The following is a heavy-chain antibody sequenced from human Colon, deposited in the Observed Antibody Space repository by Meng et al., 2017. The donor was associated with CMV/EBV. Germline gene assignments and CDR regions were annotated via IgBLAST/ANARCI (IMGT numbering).Heavy chain of an antibody. CDR1: GFDFSSYG. V-gene: IGHV3-30*02. CDR2: IRFDAENE. CDR3: AKKEASSSLDH. D-gene: IGHD6-6*01. J-gene: IGHJ4*02. Sequence: SGVASGFDFSSYGMHWVRQTPGAGLEWVAFIRFDAENEYYADSVRGRFTISRDNSGKILYLQMNSLRAEDTGIYYCAKKEASSSLDHWGQGTLVTVSS.